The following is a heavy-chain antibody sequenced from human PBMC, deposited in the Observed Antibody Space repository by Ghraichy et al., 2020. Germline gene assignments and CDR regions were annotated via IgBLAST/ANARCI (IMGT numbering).Heavy chain of an antibody. V-gene: IGHV3-33*01. CDR2: IWYDGSNK. CDR3: ARPASGCSSTSCLENYYYYMDV. D-gene: IGHD2-2*01. J-gene: IGHJ6*03. Sequence: LTCAASGFTFSSYGMHWVRQAPGKGLEWVAVIWYDGSNKYYADSVKCRFTISRDNSKNTLYLQMNSLRAEDTAVYYCARPASGCSSTSCLENYYYYMDVWAKGPRSPSP. CDR1: GFTFSSYG.